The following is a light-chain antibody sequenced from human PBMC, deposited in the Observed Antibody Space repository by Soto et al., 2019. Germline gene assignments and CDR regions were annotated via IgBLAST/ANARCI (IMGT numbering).Light chain of an antibody. CDR1: QSIGGN. V-gene: IGKV3-15*01. CDR2: GAS. CDR3: QQYNNWPYT. J-gene: IGKJ2*01. Sequence: EIVLTQSPGTLSLSPGERATLSCRASQSIGGNLAWYQQKPGQAPRLLIYGASTRATGIPARFSGSGSGTEFTLTISSLQSEDFAVYYCQQYNNWPYTFGQGTKVDIK.